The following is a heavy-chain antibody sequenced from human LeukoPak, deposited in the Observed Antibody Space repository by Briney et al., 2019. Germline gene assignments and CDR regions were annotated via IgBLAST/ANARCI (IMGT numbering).Heavy chain of an antibody. CDR2: IYYSGIT. J-gene: IGHJ4*02. Sequence: SETLSLTCTVSDDSITMYYWTWIRQPPGKGLEWIGSIYYSGITYYNPSLRSRVTISVDTSKNQFSLKLTSVTAADTAVYYCARLALQEVGATQTYYLDYWGQGTLVTVSS. V-gene: IGHV4-39*07. CDR1: DDSITMYY. D-gene: IGHD1-26*01. CDR3: ARLALQEVGATQTYYLDY.